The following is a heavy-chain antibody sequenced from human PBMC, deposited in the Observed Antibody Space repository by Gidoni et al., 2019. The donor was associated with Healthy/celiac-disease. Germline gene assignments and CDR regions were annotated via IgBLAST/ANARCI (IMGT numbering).Heavy chain of an antibody. CDR3: ALPAPYSSSSIVDY. CDR2: ISRRSSYI. V-gene: IGHV3-21*01. D-gene: IGHD6-6*01. Sequence: ELQLVESGGGLVKPGGPLRLSCPASGFTLSRYSMNWFRQAPGKGLEWVSSISRRSSYIYYEDSVKCRFTISRDNAKNTQYLQMNSLRAKDTAVYYCALPAPYSSSSIVDYWGQGTLVTVSS. CDR1: GFTLSRYS. J-gene: IGHJ4*02.